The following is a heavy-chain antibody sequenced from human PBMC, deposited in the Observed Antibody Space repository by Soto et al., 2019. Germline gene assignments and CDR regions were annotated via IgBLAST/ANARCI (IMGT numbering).Heavy chain of an antibody. V-gene: IGHV3-48*02. CDR1: GFTFSSYS. Sequence: EVQLVESGGGLVQPGGSLRLSCAASGFTFSSYSMNWVRQAPGKGLEWVSYISSSSSTKYYADSVKGRFTISRDNAKNSLYLQMNILRDEDTAVYYCARAPGQITMVRGVSDYWGQGTLVAVSS. J-gene: IGHJ4*02. D-gene: IGHD3-10*01. CDR3: ARAPGQITMVRGVSDY. CDR2: ISSSSSTK.